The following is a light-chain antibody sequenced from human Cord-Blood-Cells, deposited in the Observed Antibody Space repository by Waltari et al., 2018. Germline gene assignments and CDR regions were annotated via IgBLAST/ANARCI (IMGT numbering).Light chain of an antibody. CDR3: QQSYSTPRT. V-gene: IGKV1-39*01. CDR2: AAS. J-gene: IGKJ1*01. CDR1: QSNSSY. Sequence: DIQMTQSPSSLSASVGDRITITCRASQSNSSYLNWYQQKPGKAPKLLIYAASSLQSGVASRFSGSGSGTDFTLTISSLQPEDFATYYCQQSYSTPRTFGQGTKVEIK.